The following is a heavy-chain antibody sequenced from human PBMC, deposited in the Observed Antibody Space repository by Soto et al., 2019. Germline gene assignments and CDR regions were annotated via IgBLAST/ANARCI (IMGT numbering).Heavy chain of an antibody. D-gene: IGHD4-4*01. Sequence: GGSLRLSCAASGFTFSSYWLNWVRQAPGKGLEWVNNIKQDGSEKYYVDSVKGRFTISRDNAKNSLYLQMNSLRAEETAVYYCAREIQPTAIKYYYYGMDVWGQGTTVTVSS. CDR2: IKQDGSEK. CDR3: AREIQPTAIKYYYYGMDV. J-gene: IGHJ6*02. V-gene: IGHV3-7*01. CDR1: GFTFSSYW.